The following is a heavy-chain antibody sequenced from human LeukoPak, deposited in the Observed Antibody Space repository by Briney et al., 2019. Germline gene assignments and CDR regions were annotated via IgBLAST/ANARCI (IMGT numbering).Heavy chain of an antibody. CDR2: IYPGDSDT. Sequence: GEFLKISCKGSGYSFTSYWIGWVRQMPGKGLEWMGIIYPGDSDTRYSPSFQGQVTTSADKSISTAYLQWSSLKASDTAMYYCARLADQAAAELDYWGQGTLVTVSS. D-gene: IGHD6-13*01. J-gene: IGHJ4*02. CDR1: GYSFTSYW. CDR3: ARLADQAAAELDY. V-gene: IGHV5-51*01.